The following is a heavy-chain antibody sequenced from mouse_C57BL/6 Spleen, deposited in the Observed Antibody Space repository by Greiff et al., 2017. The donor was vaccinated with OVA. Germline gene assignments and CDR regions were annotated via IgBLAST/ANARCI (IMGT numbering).Heavy chain of an antibody. J-gene: IGHJ4*01. CDR2: INPYNGGT. D-gene: IGHD4-1*01. Sequence: VQLKESGPVLVKPGASVKMSCKASGYTFTDYYMNWVKQSHGKSLEWIGVINPYNGGTSYNQKFKGKATLTVDKSSSTAYMELNSLTSEDSAVYYCARLGGYAMDYWGQGTSVTVSS. CDR3: ARLGGYAMDY. CDR1: GYTFTDYY. V-gene: IGHV1-19*01.